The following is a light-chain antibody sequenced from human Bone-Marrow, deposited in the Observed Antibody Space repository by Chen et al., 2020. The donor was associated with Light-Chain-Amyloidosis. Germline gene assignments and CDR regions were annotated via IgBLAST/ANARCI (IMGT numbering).Light chain of an antibody. V-gene: IGLV1-44*01. CDR1: RSNIGSNT. CDR3: ATYDDSLNGAA. CDR2: TNS. J-gene: IGLJ2*01. Sequence: QSVLSQPPSASGTPGQRVTISCSGGRSNIGSNTVNWSQHLPGKAPKLLIHTNSYRPSGVPDRFSASKSGTSASLAISGLQSEDEADYYCATYDDSLNGAAFGGGTKLTVL.